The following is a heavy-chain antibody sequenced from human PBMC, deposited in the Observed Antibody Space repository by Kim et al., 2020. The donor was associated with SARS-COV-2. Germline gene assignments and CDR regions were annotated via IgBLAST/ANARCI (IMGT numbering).Heavy chain of an antibody. Sequence: GGSLRLSCAGSGFTFIYAYMAGVRQAPGKGLEWVGRIKSMPGGGATDYAAPVKGRFTLSRDDSKNTLFLQMDSLKTDDTAVYFCTHDTSGYFSFHYWGQG. CDR3: THDTSGYFSFHY. CDR1: GFTFIYAY. V-gene: IGHV3-15*01. CDR2: IKSMPGGGAT. D-gene: IGHD3-22*01. J-gene: IGHJ4*02.